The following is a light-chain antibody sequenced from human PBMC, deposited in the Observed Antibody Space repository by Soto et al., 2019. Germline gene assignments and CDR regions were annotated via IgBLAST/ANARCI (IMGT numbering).Light chain of an antibody. CDR1: QGISNY. V-gene: IGKV1-27*01. CDR3: QKYNSAPQT. CDR2: AVS. Sequence: DIQMTQSPSSLSASVGDRVTITCRASQGISNYLAWYQQKPGRVPKLLLYAVSTLQSGVPSRFSGHGSGTDFTLTFSSLLPEDVATYYCQKYNSAPQTFGQGTKVDIK. J-gene: IGKJ1*01.